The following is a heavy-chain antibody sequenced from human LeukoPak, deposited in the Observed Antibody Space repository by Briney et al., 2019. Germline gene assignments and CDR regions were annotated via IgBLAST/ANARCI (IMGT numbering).Heavy chain of an antibody. J-gene: IGHJ4*02. V-gene: IGHV3-30-3*01. CDR2: ISYDGSNK. D-gene: IGHD2-2*02. Sequence: PGRSLRLSWAASGFTFSSYAMHWVRQAPGKGLEWVAVISYDGSNKYYADSVKGRFTISRDNSKNTLYLQMNSLRAEDTAVYYCARVAAAITPVDYWGQGTLVTVSS. CDR1: GFTFSSYA. CDR3: ARVAAAITPVDY.